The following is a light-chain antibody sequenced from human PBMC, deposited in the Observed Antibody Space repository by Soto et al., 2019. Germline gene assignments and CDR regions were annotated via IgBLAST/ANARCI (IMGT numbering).Light chain of an antibody. CDR2: GAS. Sequence: EIVMTQXPATLTVSPGERATLSCRASQSVSSNLAWYQQKPGQAPRLLIYGASTRATGIPARFSXXXXXXXXXXTISSLQSEDFAVYYCQQYNNWPRTFGQGTKVEIK. CDR1: QSVSSN. CDR3: QQYNNWPRT. J-gene: IGKJ1*01. V-gene: IGKV3-15*01.